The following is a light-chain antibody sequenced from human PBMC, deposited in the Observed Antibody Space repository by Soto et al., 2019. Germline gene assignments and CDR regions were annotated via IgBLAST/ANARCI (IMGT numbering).Light chain of an antibody. J-gene: IGLJ2*01. V-gene: IGLV2-14*01. Sequence: QSVLTQPASVSGSPGQSITISCTGTSSDVGGYNYVSWYQQHPGKAPKLMIYDVSNRPSGVSNRFSGSKSGNTASLTISGLQAEDEADYYCSSYTSSSPRFGGGTQLTVL. CDR3: SSYTSSSPR. CDR1: SSDVGGYNY. CDR2: DVS.